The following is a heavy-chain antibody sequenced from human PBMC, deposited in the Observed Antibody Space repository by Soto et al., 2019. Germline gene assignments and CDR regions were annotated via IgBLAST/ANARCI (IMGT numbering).Heavy chain of an antibody. V-gene: IGHV4-34*02. CDR1: GESFSAYS. J-gene: IGHJ4*02. D-gene: IGHD1-26*01. Sequence: QVQLQQWGAGLLKPSETLSLTCGVFGESFSAYSWNWIRQAPGKGLEWIGDINHSGSTNYNPSLKSRVTISVDTSKNQFSLKLTAVTAADTSVYYCARRGGGYPRFDHWGQGTLVTVSS. CDR3: ARRGGGYPRFDH. CDR2: INHSGST.